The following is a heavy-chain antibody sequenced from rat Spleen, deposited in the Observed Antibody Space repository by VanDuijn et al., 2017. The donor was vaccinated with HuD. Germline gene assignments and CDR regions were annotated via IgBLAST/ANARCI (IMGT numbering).Heavy chain of an antibody. D-gene: IGHD1-11*01. J-gene: IGHJ1*01. CDR3: VRHRVNSLDF. V-gene: IGHV5-25*01. Sequence: EVQLVESGGGLVRPGRSMKLSCAASGFIFNNFYMAWVRQAPRKGLEWVASIGTGGGITYYRDSMRGRFTISRDNAKSTLYLQMDSLRSEDTATYYCVRHRVNSLDFWGPGTMVTVSS. CDR2: IGTGGGIT. CDR1: GFIFNNFY.